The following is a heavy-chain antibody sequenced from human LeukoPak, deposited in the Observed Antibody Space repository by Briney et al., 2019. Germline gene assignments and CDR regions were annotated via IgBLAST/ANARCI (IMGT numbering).Heavy chain of an antibody. D-gene: IGHD3-3*01. Sequence: ASVKVSCKASGYSFTSNYIHWVRQAPGQGLEWMGMIYPRDGSTSYAQKFQGRVTVTRDTSTSTVHMELSGLRSEDTAVYYCARDLNDLGYDYWGQGTLVTVSS. CDR2: IYPRDGST. CDR1: GYSFTSNY. J-gene: IGHJ4*02. V-gene: IGHV1-46*01. CDR3: ARDLNDLGYDY.